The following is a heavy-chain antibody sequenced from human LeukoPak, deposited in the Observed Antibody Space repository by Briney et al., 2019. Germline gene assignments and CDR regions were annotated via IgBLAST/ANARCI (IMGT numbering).Heavy chain of an antibody. CDR3: ARLFRLADTSRGYFDY. D-gene: IGHD3-9*01. CDR2: IYYSDLT. V-gene: IGHV4-39*07. CDR1: GGFLNSSLYY. J-gene: IGHJ4*02. Sequence: PSETLSLTCTVSGGFLNSSLYYWGWIRQPPGKGLEWIGSIYYSDLTYYNPSLESRVAMSLDTSKNQFSLGLSSVTAADTAIYYCARLFRLADTSRGYFDYWGPGRLVTVSS.